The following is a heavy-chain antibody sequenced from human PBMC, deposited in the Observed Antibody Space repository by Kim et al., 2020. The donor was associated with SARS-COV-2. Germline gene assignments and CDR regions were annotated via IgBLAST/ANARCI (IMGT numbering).Heavy chain of an antibody. J-gene: IGHJ3*02. V-gene: IGHV5-51*01. CDR3: ARQKGPHDAFDI. Sequence: SSPSFEGQGTISTDKSISTAYLQWSSLKASDTAMYYCARQKGPHDAFDIWGQGTMVTVSS.